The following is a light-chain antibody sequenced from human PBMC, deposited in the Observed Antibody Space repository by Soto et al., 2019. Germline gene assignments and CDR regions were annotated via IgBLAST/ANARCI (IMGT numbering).Light chain of an antibody. V-gene: IGKV2-28*01. J-gene: IGKJ2*01. CDR2: LGS. CDR3: MQALQIPHT. CDR1: QSLLHSNAYNY. Sequence: DIVMTQSPLSLPVTPGEPASISCRSSQSLLHSNAYNYLDWYLQKPGQSPHLLIYLGSNRASGVPDRFSASGSGTDITLNISRVEAEDVGVFYCMQALQIPHTFGRGTKLEI.